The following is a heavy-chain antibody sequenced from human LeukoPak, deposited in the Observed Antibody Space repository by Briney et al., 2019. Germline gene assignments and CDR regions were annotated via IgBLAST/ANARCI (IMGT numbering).Heavy chain of an antibody. CDR3: ARSGKPYASDI. CDR2: IWYDGSNK. CDR1: GFTFSNYG. D-gene: IGHD3-3*01. Sequence: GRSLRLSCAASGFTFSNYGMHWVRQAPGKGLEWVAVIWYDGSNKYYADSVKGRFTISRDNSKNTLYLQMNSLRVEDTAVYYCARSGKPYASDIWGQGTLVTVSS. V-gene: IGHV3-33*01. J-gene: IGHJ3*02.